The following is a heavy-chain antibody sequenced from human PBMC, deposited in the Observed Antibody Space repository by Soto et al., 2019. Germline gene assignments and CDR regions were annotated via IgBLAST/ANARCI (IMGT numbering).Heavy chain of an antibody. J-gene: IGHJ4*02. CDR1: GFSLTTSGAA. V-gene: IGHV2-5*02. Sequence: QITLKESGPTLVKPTQTLTLTCMFSGFSLTTSGAAVAWIRQSPGKALEWLALIYWDDDKRYNPSLKCRVTITKDTSKNRVVLTMTNMDPVDTGTYYCAHRPVVVGAYYFDYCGQGTLVTVSS. CDR3: AHRPVVVGAYYFDY. D-gene: IGHD2-21*01. CDR2: IYWDDDK.